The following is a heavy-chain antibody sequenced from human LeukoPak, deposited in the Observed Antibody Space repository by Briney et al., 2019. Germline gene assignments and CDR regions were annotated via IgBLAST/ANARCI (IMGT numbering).Heavy chain of an antibody. CDR1: EFTFSSYG. D-gene: IGHD6-13*01. J-gene: IGHJ4*02. Sequence: GGSLRLSCAASEFTFSSYGMSWVRQAPGKGLEWVSDISGSGAFTYYADSVKGRFTISRDNSRNTLYLQTNSLRAEDTAVYYCATLGTRTAAAATAYWGQGTLVTVSS. V-gene: IGHV3-23*01. CDR2: ISGSGAFT. CDR3: ATLGTRTAAAATAY.